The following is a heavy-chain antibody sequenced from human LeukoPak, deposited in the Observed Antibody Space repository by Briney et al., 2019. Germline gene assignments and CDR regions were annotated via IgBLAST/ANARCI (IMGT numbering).Heavy chain of an antibody. V-gene: IGHV3-30-3*01. CDR1: GFTFSSYA. CDR3: ARVGGRTRYQQYYYYGMDV. J-gene: IGHJ6*02. Sequence: GRSLRLSCAASGFTFSSYAMHWVRQAPGKGLEWVAVISYDGSNKYYADSVKGRFTISRDNSKNTLYLQMNSLRAEDTAVYYCARVGGRTRYQQYYYYGMDVWGQGTRSPSP. D-gene: IGHD2-2*01. CDR2: ISYDGSNK.